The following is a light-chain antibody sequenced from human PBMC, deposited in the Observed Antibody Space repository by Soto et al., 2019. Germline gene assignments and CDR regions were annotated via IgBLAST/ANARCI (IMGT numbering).Light chain of an antibody. J-gene: IGKJ4*01. CDR3: QQYDNLPLT. CDR1: QDIDTY. V-gene: IGKV1-33*01. CDR2: DAS. Sequence: DIQMTQSPSSLSASVGDRVNITCQASQDIDTYLVWYQQKAGKVPKVLIFDASSLITGVPSRFSGTGSGTDFTFTISGLQPDGVATYYCQQYDNLPLTFGGGTKLE.